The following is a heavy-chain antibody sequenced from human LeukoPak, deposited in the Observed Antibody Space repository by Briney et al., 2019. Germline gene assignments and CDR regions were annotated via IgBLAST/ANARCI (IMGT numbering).Heavy chain of an antibody. CDR2: IGGSGTST. V-gene: IGHV3-23*01. D-gene: IGHD3-22*01. Sequence: GGSLRLSCAASGFTFSSYAMTWVRQAPGKGLECVSAIGGSGTSTYYADSVKGRFTISRDNSKNTLYLQMNSLRAEDTAVYYCARTHYYDSSGYLIGTHHAFDIWGQGTMVTVSS. CDR3: ARTHYYDSSGYLIGTHHAFDI. CDR1: GFTFSSYA. J-gene: IGHJ3*02.